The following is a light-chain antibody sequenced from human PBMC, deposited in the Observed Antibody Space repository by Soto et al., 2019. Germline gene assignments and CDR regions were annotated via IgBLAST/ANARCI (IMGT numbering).Light chain of an antibody. Sequence: EIVLTQSPGTLSLSPGERATLSFRARQSVSSSYLAWYQQKPGQAPRLLIYDASNRATGIPARFSGSGSGTDFTLTISSLEPEDFAVYYCQQRSNWPPLTFGGGTKVDIK. V-gene: IGKV3D-20*02. CDR1: QSVSSSY. J-gene: IGKJ4*01. CDR3: QQRSNWPPLT. CDR2: DAS.